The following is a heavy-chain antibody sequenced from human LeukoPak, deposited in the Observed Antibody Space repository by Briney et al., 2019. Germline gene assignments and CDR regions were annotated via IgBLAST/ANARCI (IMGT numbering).Heavy chain of an antibody. V-gene: IGHV1-2*02. CDR1: GYTFSGYY. Sequence: ASVKVSCKASGYTFSGYYLHRVRQAPGQGLEWMGWINPNSGGTNSAQKFQGRVTMTRDTSIITACMELSRLRSDDTAVYYCARGSGEGYTYGRYYFDYWGQGTLVTVSS. CDR3: ARGSGEGYTYGRYYFDY. CDR2: INPNSGGT. J-gene: IGHJ4*02. D-gene: IGHD5-18*01.